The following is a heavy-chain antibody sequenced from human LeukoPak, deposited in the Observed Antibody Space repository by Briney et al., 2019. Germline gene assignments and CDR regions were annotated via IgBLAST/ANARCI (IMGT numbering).Heavy chain of an antibody. CDR2: IYTSGST. CDR1: GGSISSYY. D-gene: IGHD3-22*01. V-gene: IGHV4-4*07. CDR3: ARVFYDSTEFDP. J-gene: IGHJ5*02. Sequence: SETLSLTCTVSGGSISSYYWSWIRQPAGKGLEWIGRIYTSGSTNYNPSLKSRVTMSVDMSKNQFSLKLSSVTAADTAVYYCARVFYDSTEFDPWGQGTLVAVSS.